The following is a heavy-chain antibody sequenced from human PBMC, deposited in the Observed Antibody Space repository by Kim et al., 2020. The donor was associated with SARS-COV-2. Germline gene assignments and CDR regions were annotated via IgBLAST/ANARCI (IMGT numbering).Heavy chain of an antibody. Sequence: ASVKVSCKASGYTFTSYGISWVRQAPGQGLEWMGWISAYNGNTNYAQKLQGRVTMTTDTSTSTAYMELRSLRSDDTAVYYCARGRRVVGSWYRPPYYYYGMDGWGQGTTVTVSS. D-gene: IGHD6-13*01. CDR2: ISAYNGNT. J-gene: IGHJ6*02. CDR1: GYTFTSYG. V-gene: IGHV1-18*01. CDR3: ARGRRVVGSWYRPPYYYYGMDG.